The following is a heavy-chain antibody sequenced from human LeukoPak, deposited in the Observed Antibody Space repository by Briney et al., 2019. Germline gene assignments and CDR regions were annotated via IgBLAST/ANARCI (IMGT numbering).Heavy chain of an antibody. D-gene: IGHD6-13*01. Sequence: GGSLRLSCAASGFTFSTYWMHWVRQAPGKGLVWVSRINSDGSGTTYADSVKGRFTISRDNAKNTLYLQMSSLRAEDTAVYYCTRTEGAAARMYWGQGTLVTVSS. CDR3: TRTEGAAARMY. V-gene: IGHV3-74*01. CDR1: GFTFSTYW. J-gene: IGHJ4*02. CDR2: INSDGSGT.